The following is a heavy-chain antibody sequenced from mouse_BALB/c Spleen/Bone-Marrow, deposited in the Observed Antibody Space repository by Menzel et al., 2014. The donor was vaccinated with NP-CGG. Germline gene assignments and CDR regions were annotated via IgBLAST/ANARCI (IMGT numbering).Heavy chain of an antibody. J-gene: IGHJ2*01. CDR1: GYTFTDYP. V-gene: IGHV1S137*01. CDR3: ARGFLGDIDY. CDR2: ISIYSGNT. Sequence: LVESGPELVRPGVSVKISCKGSGYTFTDYPMHWVKQSHAKSLEWIGVISIYSGNTNYNQNFKGKATMAVDKSSSTVYMELARLTSEDSAIYHCARGFLGDIDYWGQGTTLTVSS.